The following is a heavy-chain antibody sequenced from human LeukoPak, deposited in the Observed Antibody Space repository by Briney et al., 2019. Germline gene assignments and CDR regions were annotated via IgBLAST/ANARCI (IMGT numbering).Heavy chain of an antibody. CDR1: RFTFSNYE. D-gene: IGHD3-10*02. CDR2: ISSTGSTI. CDR3: AELGITMIGGV. J-gene: IGHJ6*04. Sequence: GGSLRLSCAASRFTFSNYEMNWVRQAPGKGLEWVSYISSTGSTIYYADSVKGRFTISRDNAKNSLYLQMNSLRAEDTAVYYCAELGITMIGGVWGKGTTVTTSS. V-gene: IGHV3-48*03.